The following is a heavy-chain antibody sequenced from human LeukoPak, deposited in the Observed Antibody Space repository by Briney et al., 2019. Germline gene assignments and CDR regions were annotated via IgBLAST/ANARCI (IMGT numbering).Heavy chain of an antibody. CDR3: AKDGHVVTPTFDY. CDR1: GFTFDDYA. V-gene: IGHV3-23*01. Sequence: GGSLRLSCAASGFTFDDYAMHWVRQAPGKGLEWVSGISGSGGSTYYADSVKGRFTISRDNSKNTLYLQMNSLRAEDTAVYYCAKDGHVVTPTFDYWGQGTLVTVSS. D-gene: IGHD4-23*01. CDR2: ISGSGGST. J-gene: IGHJ4*02.